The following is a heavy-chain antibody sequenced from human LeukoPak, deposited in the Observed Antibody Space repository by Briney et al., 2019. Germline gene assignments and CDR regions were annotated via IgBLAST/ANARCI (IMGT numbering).Heavy chain of an antibody. CDR1: GGSISSYY. V-gene: IGHV4-59*01. CDR3: ARQDYYDSGAWYFDL. J-gene: IGHJ2*01. CDR2: IYYSGST. Sequence: SETLSLTCTVSGGSISSYYWSWIRQPPGKGLEWIGYIYYSGSTNYNPSLKSRVTISVDTSKNQFSLKLSSVIAADTAVYYCARQDYYDSGAWYFDLWGRGTLVTVSS. D-gene: IGHD3-22*01.